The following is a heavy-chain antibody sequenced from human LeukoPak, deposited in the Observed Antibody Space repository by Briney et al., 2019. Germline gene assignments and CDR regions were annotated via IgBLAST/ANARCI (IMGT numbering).Heavy chain of an antibody. CDR2: IYYSGST. J-gene: IGHJ1*01. Sequence: SETLSLTCTVSSGSISTSNYYWGWVRQPPGKALEWIGNIYYSGSTNYNPSLKSRVTISVYTSKNQFSLKLSSVTAADTAVYYCARLKYYYDSSGYRAEYFQHWGQGTLVTVSS. D-gene: IGHD3-22*01. CDR3: ARLKYYYDSSGYRAEYFQH. V-gene: IGHV4-61*05. CDR1: SGSISTSNYY.